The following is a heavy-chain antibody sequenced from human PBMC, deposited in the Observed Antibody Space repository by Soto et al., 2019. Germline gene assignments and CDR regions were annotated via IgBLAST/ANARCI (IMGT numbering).Heavy chain of an antibody. D-gene: IGHD3-16*02. CDR1: GGSISRYY. CDR2: ISHSGST. Sequence: SETLSLTSTVSGGSISRYYWSWIRQPPGKGLEWIGYISHSGSTNYNPSLRSRVTISVDTSKNQFSLKLSSVTAADTAVYYCARIPYDNIWGSYRYTVPDAFDIWGQGTMVTVSS. CDR3: ARIPYDNIWGSYRYTVPDAFDI. V-gene: IGHV4-59*01. J-gene: IGHJ3*02.